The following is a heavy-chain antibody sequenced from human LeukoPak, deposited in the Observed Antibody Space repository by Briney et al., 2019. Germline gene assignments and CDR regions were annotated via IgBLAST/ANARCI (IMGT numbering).Heavy chain of an antibody. Sequence: GGSLRLSCAASGFTFSSYEMNWVRQAPGKGLEWVSSISSTSSYIYYADSVKGRFTISRDNAKNSLYLQMNSLRADDTAVYYCARGQSRYFDWYLGFFDYWGQGTLVTVSS. CDR2: ISSTSSYI. D-gene: IGHD3-9*01. CDR1: GFTFSSYE. J-gene: IGHJ4*02. V-gene: IGHV3-21*01. CDR3: ARGQSRYFDWYLGFFDY.